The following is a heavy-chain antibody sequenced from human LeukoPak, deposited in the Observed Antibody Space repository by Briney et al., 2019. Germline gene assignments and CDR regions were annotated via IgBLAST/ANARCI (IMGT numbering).Heavy chain of an antibody. D-gene: IGHD2-2*01. V-gene: IGHV3-23*01. Sequence: PGGSLRLSCAASGFTFSSYAMSWVRQAPGKGLEWVSAISGSGGSTYYADSVKGRFTISRDNSKNTLYLQMNSLRAEDTAVYYCASRPAAALGPLDFWGQGTLVTVSS. J-gene: IGHJ4*02. CDR1: GFTFSSYA. CDR2: ISGSGGST. CDR3: ASRPAAALGPLDF.